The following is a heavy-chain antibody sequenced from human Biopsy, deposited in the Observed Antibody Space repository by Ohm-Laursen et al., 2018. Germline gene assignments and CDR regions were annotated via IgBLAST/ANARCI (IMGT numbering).Heavy chain of an antibody. CDR1: GSTFSGSA. V-gene: IGHV3-73*01. Sequence: GSLRLSCSASGSTFSGSAMHWVRQASGKGLEWVGRIRTKVYSYATGYGASVQGRFTISRDDSKNTAYLQMNSLKTEDTAVYYCTRVSGDYGGVSWGQGTLVTVSS. CDR3: TRVSGDYGGVS. J-gene: IGHJ4*02. CDR2: IRTKVYSYAT. D-gene: IGHD4-23*01.